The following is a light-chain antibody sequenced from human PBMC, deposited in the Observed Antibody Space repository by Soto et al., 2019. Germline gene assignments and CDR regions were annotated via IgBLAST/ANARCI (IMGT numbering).Light chain of an antibody. Sequence: DVVMTQSPLDLPVLFGRPSSISCSSSQSLVHSDGNTYLSWFQQRPGQSPRRLIYQVSHRDSGVPDRFSGGGSGTDFTLKSSRVEAEDVGAYYCMQGTHWPQTFGQGTKVDIK. J-gene: IGKJ1*01. CDR2: QVS. CDR3: MQGTHWPQT. V-gene: IGKV2-30*02. CDR1: QSLVHSDGNTY.